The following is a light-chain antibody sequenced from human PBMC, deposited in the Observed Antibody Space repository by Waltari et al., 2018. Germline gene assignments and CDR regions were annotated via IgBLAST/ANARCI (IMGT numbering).Light chain of an antibody. CDR1: QSVSSSY. CDR2: GTS. CDR3: HQYGDSPGM. V-gene: IGKV3-20*01. J-gene: IGKJ1*01. Sequence: EVVVTQSPGTLSLSPGERATLSCRASQSVSSSYLAWYQQKPGQAPRLLIFGTSSTATGIPDRFSGSGSGADFTLTISGLEPEDFAVYYCHQYGDSPGMFGQGTQVEIK.